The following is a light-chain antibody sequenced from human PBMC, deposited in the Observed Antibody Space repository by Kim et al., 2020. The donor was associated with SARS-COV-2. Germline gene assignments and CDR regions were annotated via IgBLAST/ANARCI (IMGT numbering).Light chain of an antibody. Sequence: PGGTVTLPCGSSTGVVTSAHYPYWFQQKPGQAPTTLIYDASSKHSWTPARFSGSLLGGKAALTLSGAQPEDEADYYCLLSYSGPWVFGGGTKLTVL. J-gene: IGLJ3*02. V-gene: IGLV7-46*01. CDR3: LLSYSGPWV. CDR1: TGVVTSAHY. CDR2: DAS.